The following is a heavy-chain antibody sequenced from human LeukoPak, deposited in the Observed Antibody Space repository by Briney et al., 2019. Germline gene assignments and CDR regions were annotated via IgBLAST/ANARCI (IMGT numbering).Heavy chain of an antibody. CDR1: GGSFSGYY. D-gene: IGHD3-22*01. Sequence: SETLSLTCAVYGGSFSGYYWSWIRQPPGKGLEWIGEINHSGSTNYNPSLKSRVTISVDTSKNQFSLKLSSVTAADTAVYYCARGAHYYDSSGYFRRPPLDYWGQGTLVTVSS. J-gene: IGHJ4*02. CDR2: INHSGST. V-gene: IGHV4-34*01. CDR3: ARGAHYYDSSGYFRRPPLDY.